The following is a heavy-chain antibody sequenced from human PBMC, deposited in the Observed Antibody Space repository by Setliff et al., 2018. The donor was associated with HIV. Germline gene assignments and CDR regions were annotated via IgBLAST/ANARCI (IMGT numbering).Heavy chain of an antibody. Sequence: LSLTCAVSGESMTRYHWSWIRQPPGKGLEWIGYIYYSGTTNYNPSLKSRVTISIDTSTNQFSLTLSSVTAADTAVYYCARLFIPDYFDPWGQGTLVTVSS. D-gene: IGHD2-21*01. CDR1: GESMTRYH. CDR3: ARLFIPDYFDP. V-gene: IGHV4-59*08. J-gene: IGHJ5*02. CDR2: IYYSGTT.